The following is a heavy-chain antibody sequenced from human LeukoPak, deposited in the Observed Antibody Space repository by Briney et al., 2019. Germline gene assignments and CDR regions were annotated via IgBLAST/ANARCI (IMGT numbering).Heavy chain of an antibody. Sequence: GGSLRLSCAASGFTFSSYEMNWVRQAPGKRLEWVSYISSGGSTIYYADSVKGRFTISRDNAKNSLYLQMNSLRAEDTAVYYCARASGYSSSRGDYWGQGTLVTVSS. D-gene: IGHD6-13*01. CDR2: ISSGGSTI. V-gene: IGHV3-48*03. CDR1: GFTFSSYE. CDR3: ARASGYSSSRGDY. J-gene: IGHJ4*02.